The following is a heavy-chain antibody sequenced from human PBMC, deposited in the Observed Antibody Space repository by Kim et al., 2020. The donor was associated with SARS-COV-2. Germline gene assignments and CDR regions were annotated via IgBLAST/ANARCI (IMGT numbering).Heavy chain of an antibody. D-gene: IGHD3-16*01. V-gene: IGHV3-30*01. CDR3: ARGGAYYDYIWGINDY. Sequence: GKGRFTISRDNSKNTRYLQMNSLRAEETAVYYCARGGAYYDYIWGINDYWGQGTLVTVSS. J-gene: IGHJ4*02.